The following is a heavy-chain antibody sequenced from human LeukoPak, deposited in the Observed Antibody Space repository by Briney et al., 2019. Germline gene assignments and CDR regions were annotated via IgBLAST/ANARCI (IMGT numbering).Heavy chain of an antibody. V-gene: IGHV4-34*01. CDR2: INHSGST. J-gene: IGHJ4*02. D-gene: IGHD3-10*01. Sequence: PSETLSLTCADYGGSFSGYYWSWIRQPPGKGLEWIGEINHSGSTNYNPSLKSRVTISVDTSKNQFSLKLSSVTAADTAVYYCARLPQFVTMVREGDYWGQGTLVTVSS. CDR3: ARLPQFVTMVREGDY. CDR1: GGSFSGYY.